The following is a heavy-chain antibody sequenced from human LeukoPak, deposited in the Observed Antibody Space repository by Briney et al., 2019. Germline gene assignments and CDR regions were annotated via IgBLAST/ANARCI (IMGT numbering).Heavy chain of an antibody. Sequence: SETLSLTCTVSGGSISSCSYYWGWIRQPPGKGLEWIGSIYYSGSTYYNPSLKSRVTISVDTSKNQFSLKLSSVTAADTAVYYCARLEPRDIVLMVYAKPASRVGVWSQGTTVTVSS. CDR2: IYYSGST. CDR1: GGSISSCSYY. V-gene: IGHV4-39*01. J-gene: IGHJ6*02. D-gene: IGHD2-8*01. CDR3: ARLEPRDIVLMVYAKPASRVGV.